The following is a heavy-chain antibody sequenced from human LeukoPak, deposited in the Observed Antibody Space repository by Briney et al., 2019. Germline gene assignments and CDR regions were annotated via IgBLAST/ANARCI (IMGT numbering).Heavy chain of an antibody. Sequence: PGESQRLSCAASGFAFNTYSMNWVRQAPGKGLEWVSFIFSSSTYIYYTDSVKGRFTISRDNARNSLYLQMDNLRAEDTGVYYCARDFYDGFALDYWGQGTLVTVSS. J-gene: IGHJ4*02. V-gene: IGHV3-21*03. CDR3: ARDFYDGFALDY. D-gene: IGHD2/OR15-2a*01. CDR1: GFAFNTYS. CDR2: IFSSSTYI.